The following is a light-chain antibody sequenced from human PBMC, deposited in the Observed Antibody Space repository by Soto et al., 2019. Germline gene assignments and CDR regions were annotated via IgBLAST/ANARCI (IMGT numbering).Light chain of an antibody. Sequence: EIVLTQSPGTLSLSPGERATLSCRPSQSVSSTSLDWYQQKPGQAPRLLIYSASSRATGIPDRFSGGASATDFTLTISRLEPEDFAVYYFRHYINSQWTFGQGNKVDIK. CDR2: SAS. V-gene: IGKV3-20*01. CDR1: QSVSSTS. CDR3: RHYINSQWT. J-gene: IGKJ1*01.